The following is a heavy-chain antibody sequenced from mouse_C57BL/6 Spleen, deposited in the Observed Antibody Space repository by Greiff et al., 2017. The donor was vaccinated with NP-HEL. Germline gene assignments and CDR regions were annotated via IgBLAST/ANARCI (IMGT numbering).Heavy chain of an antibody. J-gene: IGHJ2*01. CDR1: GFTFSSYA. V-gene: IGHV5-4*03. CDR3: ARSCYDGYYVDYFDY. Sequence: EVMLVESGGGLVKPGGSLKLSCAASGFTFSSYAMSWVRQTPEKRLEWVATISDGGSYTYYPDNVKGRFTISRDNAKNNLYLQMSHLKSEDTAMYYCARSCYDGYYVDYFDYWGQGTTLTVSS. CDR2: ISDGGSYT. D-gene: IGHD2-3*01.